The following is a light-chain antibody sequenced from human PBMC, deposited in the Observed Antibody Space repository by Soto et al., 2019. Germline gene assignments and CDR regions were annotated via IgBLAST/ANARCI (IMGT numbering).Light chain of an antibody. V-gene: IGKV3-20*01. CDR2: GAS. J-gene: IGKJ4*02. Sequence: IGLTQSPGTLSWSPGERATLSCRASQSVSSRLLAWYQKKHGQAPRPLIYGASSRATGIPDRFSGSGYGTDLTITISRMECEDFVVFYCHQHGSLTGTFGGGTKVDIK. CDR1: QSVSSRL. CDR3: HQHGSLTGT.